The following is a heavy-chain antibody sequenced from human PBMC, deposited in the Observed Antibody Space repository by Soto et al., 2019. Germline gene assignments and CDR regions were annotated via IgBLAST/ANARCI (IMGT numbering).Heavy chain of an antibody. CDR3: ARAGDGYSTFDY. CDR2: IYYSGST. Sequence: SETLSLTCTVSGGSVSSGSYYWSWIRQPPGKGLEWIGYIYYSGSTNYNPSLKSRVTISVDTSKNQFSLKLSSVTAADTAVYYCARAGDGYSTFDYWGQGTLVTVFS. J-gene: IGHJ4*02. CDR1: GGSVSSGSYY. V-gene: IGHV4-61*01. D-gene: IGHD5-18*01.